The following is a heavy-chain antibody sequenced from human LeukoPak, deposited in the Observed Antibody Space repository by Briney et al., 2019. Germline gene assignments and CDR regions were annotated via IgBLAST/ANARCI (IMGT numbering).Heavy chain of an antibody. J-gene: IGHJ3*02. Sequence: SVKVSCKASGGTFSSYAISWVRQAPGQGLEWMGGIIPIFGTANYAQKFQGRVTITADESTSTAYMELSSLRSEDTAVYCCARGAMMEYSYGHDAFDIWGQGTMVTVSS. D-gene: IGHD5-18*01. CDR1: GGTFSSYA. V-gene: IGHV1-69*13. CDR3: ARGAMMEYSYGHDAFDI. CDR2: IIPIFGTA.